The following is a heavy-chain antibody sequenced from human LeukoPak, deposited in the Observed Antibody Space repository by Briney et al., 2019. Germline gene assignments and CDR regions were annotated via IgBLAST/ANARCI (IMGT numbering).Heavy chain of an antibody. CDR1: GFTFSSHA. CDR3: ARDPGVVAFHYFDY. V-gene: IGHV3-23*01. Sequence: GGSLRLSCAASGFTFSSHAMGWVRQAPGKGPEWVSAIGGSGGSTYYADSVKGRFTISRDNSKNTLYLQMNSLRAEDTALYYCARDPGVVAFHYFDYWGQGTLVTVSS. J-gene: IGHJ4*02. CDR2: IGGSGGST. D-gene: IGHD3-3*01.